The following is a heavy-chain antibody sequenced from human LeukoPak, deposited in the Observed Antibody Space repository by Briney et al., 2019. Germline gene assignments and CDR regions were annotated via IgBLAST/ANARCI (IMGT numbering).Heavy chain of an antibody. V-gene: IGHV4-59*01. CDR3: ARAESSSYIYYYYYMDV. D-gene: IGHD6-13*01. CDR1: GGSISSYY. Sequence: SETLSLTCTVSGGSISSYYWSWIRQPPGKGLEWIGYIYYSGSTNYNPSLKSRVTISVDTSKNQFSLKLSSVTAADTAVYYCARAESSSYIYYYYYMDVWGKGTTVTVSS. CDR2: IYYSGST. J-gene: IGHJ6*03.